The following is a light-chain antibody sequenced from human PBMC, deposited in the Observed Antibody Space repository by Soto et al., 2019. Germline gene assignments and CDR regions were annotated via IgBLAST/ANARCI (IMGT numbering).Light chain of an antibody. V-gene: IGKV4-1*01. CDR3: HQYHSAPPT. CDR1: QSVLYSPNNKNY. Sequence: DIVMTQSPDSLAVSLGERATINCKSSQSVLYSPNNKNYLAWYQQKPGQPPKLLVYWASTRESGVPDRFSGGGSGTDFTLTISSLQAEDAAVYYCHQYHSAPPTFGQGTKVEIK. CDR2: WAS. J-gene: IGKJ1*01.